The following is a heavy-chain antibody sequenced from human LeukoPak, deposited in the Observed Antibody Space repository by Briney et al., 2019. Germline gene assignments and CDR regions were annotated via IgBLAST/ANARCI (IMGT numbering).Heavy chain of an antibody. CDR3: ARAGYRQQLVHYFDY. CDR1: GYTFTSYG. D-gene: IGHD6-13*01. Sequence: ASVKVSCKASGYTFTSYGISWVRQAPGQGLEWMGWISAYNGNTNYAQKFQGRVTITADKSTSTAYMELSSLRSEDTAVYYCARAGYRQQLVHYFDYWGQGTLVTVSS. CDR2: ISAYNGNT. J-gene: IGHJ4*02. V-gene: IGHV1-18*01.